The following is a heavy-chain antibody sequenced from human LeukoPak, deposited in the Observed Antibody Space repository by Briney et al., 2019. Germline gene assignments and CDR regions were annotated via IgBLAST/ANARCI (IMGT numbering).Heavy chain of an antibody. Sequence: GRSLRLSCAASGFTFSDDSMHWVRQAPGKGLGRVTLISDDGRNKNYADSVKGRLTISRDDSRNTLYLKIITLRVEHTAVYYCATDQIHGATFDYWGQGTLVTVSS. V-gene: IGHV3-30*04. J-gene: IGHJ4*02. D-gene: IGHD4-17*01. CDR3: ATDQIHGATFDY. CDR2: ISDDGRNK. CDR1: GFTFSDDS.